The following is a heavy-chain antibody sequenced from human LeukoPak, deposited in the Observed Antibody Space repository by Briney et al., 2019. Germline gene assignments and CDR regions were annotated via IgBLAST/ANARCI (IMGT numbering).Heavy chain of an antibody. V-gene: IGHV4-61*01. D-gene: IGHD6-6*01. Sequence: PSETLSLTCTVSGGSVSSGSYYWSWIRQPPGKGLEWIGYVYYSRSTNYNPSLKSGVTISVDTSKNQFSLKLTSVTAADTAVYYCARSGSSGYYYGVDVWGQGTTVTVSS. CDR2: VYYSRST. J-gene: IGHJ6*02. CDR3: ARSGSSGYYYGVDV. CDR1: GGSVSSGSYY.